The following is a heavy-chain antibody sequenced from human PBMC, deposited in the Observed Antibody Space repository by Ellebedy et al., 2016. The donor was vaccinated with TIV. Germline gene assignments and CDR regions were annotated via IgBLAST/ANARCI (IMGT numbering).Heavy chain of an antibody. CDR2: ISSSSDMI. D-gene: IGHD1-26*01. V-gene: IGHV3-48*02. J-gene: IGHJ4*02. CDR3: MRVSRSGNYPG. Sequence: GGSLRLXCAASGFTFSSYAMSWVRQGPGKGLEWVSFISSSSDMIYYADSVKGRFTISRDNAKNSLYLQMRSLRDEDTAVYYCMRVSRSGNYPGWGQGTLVTVSS. CDR1: GFTFSSYA.